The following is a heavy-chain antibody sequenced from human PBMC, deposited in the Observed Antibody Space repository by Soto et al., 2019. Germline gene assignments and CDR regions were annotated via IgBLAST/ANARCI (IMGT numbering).Heavy chain of an antibody. D-gene: IGHD1-7*01. J-gene: IGHJ6*03. Sequence: PSQTLSLTCVISGDSVSSNSAAWNWIRQSPSRGLEWLGRTYYRSRWYNDYAVSVRSRITVNADTSKNQFSLHLNSVTPGDTAVYYCAGTSSLPWNYMDVWDKGTTVTVSS. CDR3: AGTSSLPWNYMDV. CDR2: TYYRSRWYN. V-gene: IGHV6-1*01. CDR1: GDSVSSNSAA.